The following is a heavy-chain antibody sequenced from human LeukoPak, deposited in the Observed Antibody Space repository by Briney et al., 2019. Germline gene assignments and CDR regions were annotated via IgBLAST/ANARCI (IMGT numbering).Heavy chain of an antibody. V-gene: IGHV1-18*01. CDR2: ISAYNGNT. CDR3: AADPRLRLGELSL. CDR1: GYTFTSYG. Sequence: GASVKVSCKASGYTFTSYGISWVRQAPGQGLEWMGWISAYNGNTNYAQKLQGRVTVTTDTSTSTAYMELSSLRSEDTAVYYCAADPRLRLGELSLWGQGTLVTVSS. J-gene: IGHJ4*02. D-gene: IGHD3-16*02.